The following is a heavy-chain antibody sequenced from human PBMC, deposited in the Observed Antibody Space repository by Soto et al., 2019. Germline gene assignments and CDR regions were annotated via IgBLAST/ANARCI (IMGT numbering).Heavy chain of an antibody. CDR3: TTDDPINTY. J-gene: IGHJ1*01. Sequence: GGSLRLSCAASGFTFSNACMRWVGQAPGKGREWVGRIKYKPDGGTTDYAPPVKGTFAISRDDSKSTLYLQMNSLKTEDTALYYCTTDDPINTYWGQGTLVTVSS. CDR1: GFTFSNAC. V-gene: IGHV3-15*01. CDR2: IKYKPDGGTT. D-gene: IGHD5-18*01.